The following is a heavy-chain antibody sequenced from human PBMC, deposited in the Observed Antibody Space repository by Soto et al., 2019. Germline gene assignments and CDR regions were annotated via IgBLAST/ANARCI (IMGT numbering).Heavy chain of an antibody. CDR2: IYHSGST. V-gene: IGHV4-59*01. CDR1: GDSINSYY. D-gene: IGHD3-16*01. CDR3: ARDGGRYYAMDV. Sequence: VTLSLTCTVSGDSINSYYWSWIRQPPGKGLEWIGNIYHSGSTKYNPSLKSRVTISVDTSKTHFSLRLSSVTAADTAVYYCARDGGRYYAMDVWGQGTTVTVSS. J-gene: IGHJ6*02.